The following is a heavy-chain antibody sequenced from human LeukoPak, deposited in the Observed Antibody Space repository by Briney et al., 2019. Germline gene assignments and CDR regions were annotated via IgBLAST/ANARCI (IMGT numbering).Heavy chain of an antibody. Sequence: SETLSLTCTVSGGSISSYYWSWIRQPPGKGLEWIGYIYYSGSTNYNPSLKSRVTISVDTSKNQFSLKLSSVTAADTAVYYCARAPSAYYGSGSYGGFDYWGQGTLVTVSS. D-gene: IGHD3-10*01. CDR3: ARAPSAYYGSGSYGGFDY. V-gene: IGHV4-59*01. CDR1: GGSISSYY. J-gene: IGHJ4*02. CDR2: IYYSGST.